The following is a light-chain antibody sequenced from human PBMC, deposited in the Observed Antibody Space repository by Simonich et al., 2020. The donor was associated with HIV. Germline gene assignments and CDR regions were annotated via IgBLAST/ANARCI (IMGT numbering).Light chain of an antibody. CDR3: QQYGSSPYT. CDR2: DAA. V-gene: IGKV3D-20*01. Sequence: EIVLTQSPGTLSLSPGERATRSCRASQSVSSSYLDWYQQKPGLAPSLLIYDAASRATGIPDRFSGSGSGTDFTLTISRLEPEDFAVYYCQQYGSSPYTFGQGTKLEIK. J-gene: IGKJ2*01. CDR1: QSVSSSY.